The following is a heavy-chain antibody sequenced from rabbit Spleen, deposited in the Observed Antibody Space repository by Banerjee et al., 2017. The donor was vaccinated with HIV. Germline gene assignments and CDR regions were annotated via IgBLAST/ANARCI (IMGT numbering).Heavy chain of an antibody. CDR3: AREDVGGSINL. CDR1: GFSFSSNYW. Sequence: QSLEESGGDLVKPGASLTLTCTASGFSFSSNYWICWVRQAPGKGLEWIGIIYPITETTYYANWVNGRFTISTDNAQHTVDLQMNSLTAADTATYFCAREDVGGSINLWGQGTLVTVS. D-gene: IGHD1-1*01. J-gene: IGHJ4*01. CDR2: IYPITETT. V-gene: IGHV1S40*01.